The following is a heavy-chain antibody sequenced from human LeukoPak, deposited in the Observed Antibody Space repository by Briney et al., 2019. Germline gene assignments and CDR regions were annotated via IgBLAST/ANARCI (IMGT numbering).Heavy chain of an antibody. CDR3: ARTKPLAAAGGAFDI. CDR2: IYYSGST. Sequence: SETLSLTCTVSGGSTSSYYWNWIRQPPGKGLEWIGYIYYSGSTNYNPSLKSRVTISVDTSKNQFSLKLSSVTAADTAVYYCARTKPLAAAGGAFDIWGQGTTVSVSS. D-gene: IGHD6-13*01. V-gene: IGHV4-59*01. CDR1: GGSTSSYY. J-gene: IGHJ3*02.